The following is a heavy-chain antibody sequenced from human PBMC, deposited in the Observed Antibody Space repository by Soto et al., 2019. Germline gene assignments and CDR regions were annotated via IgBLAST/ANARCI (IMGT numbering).Heavy chain of an antibody. J-gene: IGHJ4*02. CDR3: ARGGSIAARPSCFDY. CDR2: IWYDGSNK. CDR1: GFTFSSYG. V-gene: IGHV3-33*01. Sequence: QVQLVESGGGVVQPGRSLRLSCAASGFTFSSYGMHWVRQAPGKGLEWVAVIWYDGSNKYYADSVKGRFTICRDNSKNTLYLQMNSLRAEDTAVYYCARGGSIAARPSCFDYWGQGTLVTVSS. D-gene: IGHD6-6*01.